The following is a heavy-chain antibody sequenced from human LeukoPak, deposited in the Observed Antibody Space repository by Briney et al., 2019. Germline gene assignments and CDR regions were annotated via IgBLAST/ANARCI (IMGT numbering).Heavy chain of an antibody. Sequence: ASAKVSCKASGYTFSGYYMHWVRLAPGQGLEWMGWINANSGDTKCAQKFQGRVTMTRDTSISTAYMELSRLSSDDTAVYYCARLKAPDDDWGQGTLVTVSP. J-gene: IGHJ4*02. V-gene: IGHV1-2*02. CDR1: GYTFSGYY. CDR2: INANSGDT. CDR3: ARLKAPDDD.